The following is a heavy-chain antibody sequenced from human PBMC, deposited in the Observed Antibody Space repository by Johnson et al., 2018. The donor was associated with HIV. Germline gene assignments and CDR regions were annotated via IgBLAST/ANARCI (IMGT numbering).Heavy chain of an antibody. V-gene: IGHV3-23*04. J-gene: IGHJ3*02. D-gene: IGHD6-13*01. CDR1: GFTFRSYG. CDR2: ISGSGGST. CDR3: ARDPRSSCWYYNSSDAFDI. Sequence: VQLVESGGGLIQPGGSLRLSCAASGFTFRSYGMHWVRQAPGKGLEWVSAISGSGGSTYYADFVKGWFTIPRANSKNTLYLQMKSRRAEDTAVYYCARDPRSSCWYYNSSDAFDIWGHATMVTGSS.